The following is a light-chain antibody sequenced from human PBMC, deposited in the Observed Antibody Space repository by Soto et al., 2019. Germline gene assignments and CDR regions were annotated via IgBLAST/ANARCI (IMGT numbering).Light chain of an antibody. V-gene: IGKV3-20*01. CDR2: GAS. J-gene: IGKJ5*01. CDR1: QSVSSSY. CDR3: HQRNQ. Sequence: EIVLTQSPGTLSLSPEERATLSCRASQSVSSSYLAWYQQKPGQAPRLLIYGASSRAAGIPARVSGSRSGTDFTLTISSVGPEDFAMYYCHQRNQFGQGTRLEI.